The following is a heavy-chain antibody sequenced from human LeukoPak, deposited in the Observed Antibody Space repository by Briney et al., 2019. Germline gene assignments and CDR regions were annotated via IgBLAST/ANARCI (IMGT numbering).Heavy chain of an antibody. D-gene: IGHD5-12*01. V-gene: IGHV1-69*13. Sequence: GASVKVSCKASGGTFSSYAISWVRQAPGQGLEWMGGIIPIFGTANYARKFQGRVTITADESTSTAYMELSSLRSEDTAVYYCARDSGARGYGSSPDYWGQGTLVTVSS. CDR3: ARDSGARGYGSSPDY. CDR2: IIPIFGTA. CDR1: GGTFSSYA. J-gene: IGHJ4*02.